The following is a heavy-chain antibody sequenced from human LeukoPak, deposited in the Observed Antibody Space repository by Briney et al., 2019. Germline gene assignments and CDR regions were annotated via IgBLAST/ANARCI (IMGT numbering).Heavy chain of an antibody. J-gene: IGHJ4*02. CDR1: GYTFATYW. V-gene: IGHV5-51*01. CDR2: IYPIDSDT. CDR3: ARDNY. Sequence: RGESLKISCKGSGYTFATYWIGWVRQMPGKGLEWMGIIYPIDSDTRYSPSFQGQVTISADKSIPTAYLQWGSLKASDNAMYYCARDNYWGQGTLVTVSS.